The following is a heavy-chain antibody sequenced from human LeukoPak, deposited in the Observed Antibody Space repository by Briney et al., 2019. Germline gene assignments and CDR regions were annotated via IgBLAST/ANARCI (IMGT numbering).Heavy chain of an antibody. CDR1: GFTFSSYA. CDR3: ARDGIVVVPAAIGGYIDD. CDR2: ISYDGSNK. D-gene: IGHD2-2*02. J-gene: IGHJ4*02. Sequence: PGRSLRLSCAASGFTFSSYAMHWVRQAPGKGLEWVAVISYDGSNKYYADSVKGRFTISRDNSKNTLYLQMNSLRAEDTAVYYCARDGIVVVPAAIGGYIDDWGQGTLVTASS. V-gene: IGHV3-30-3*01.